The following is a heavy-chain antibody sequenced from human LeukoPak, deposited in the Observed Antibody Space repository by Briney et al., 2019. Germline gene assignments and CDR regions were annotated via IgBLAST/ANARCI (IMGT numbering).Heavy chain of an antibody. CDR1: GFTFGSYG. J-gene: IGHJ4*02. Sequence: GRSLRLSCAASGFTFGSYGMHWVRQAPGKGLEWVAVISYDGRNKYYVDSVKGRFTISRDNSKNTLYLQMNSLRAEDTAVYYCAKDWHTVTSLDYWGQGTLVTVSS. CDR2: ISYDGRNK. V-gene: IGHV3-30*18. D-gene: IGHD4-17*01. CDR3: AKDWHTVTSLDY.